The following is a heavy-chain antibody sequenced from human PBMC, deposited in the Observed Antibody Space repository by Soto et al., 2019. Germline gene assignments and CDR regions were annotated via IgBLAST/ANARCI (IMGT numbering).Heavy chain of an antibody. D-gene: IGHD3-10*01. J-gene: IGHJ4*02. V-gene: IGHV4-31*03. CDR1: GGSISSGGYY. Sequence: SETLSLTCTVSGGSISSGGYYWSWIRQHPGKGLEWIGYIYYSGSTYYNPSLKSRVTMSVDTSKNQFSLDLASVTAADTAVYYCARGHTRRMTLGRGAAIMGKQLDSWGQGILVTVSS. CDR3: ARGHTRRMTLGRGAAIMGKQLDS. CDR2: IYYSGST.